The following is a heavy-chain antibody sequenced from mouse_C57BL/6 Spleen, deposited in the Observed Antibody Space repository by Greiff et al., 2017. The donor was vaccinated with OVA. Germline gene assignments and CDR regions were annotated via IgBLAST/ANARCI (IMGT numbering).Heavy chain of an antibody. J-gene: IGHJ3*01. D-gene: IGHD1-1*01. CDR2: IHPNSGST. CDR1: GYTFTSYW. V-gene: IGHV1-64*01. CDR3: ASHYGSSYWFAY. Sequence: QVQLKQPGAELVKPGASVKLSCKASGYTFTSYWMHWVKQRPGQGLEWIGMIHPNSGSTNYNEKFKSKATLTVDKSSSTAYMQLSSLTSEDSAVYYCASHYGSSYWFAYWGQGTLVTVSA.